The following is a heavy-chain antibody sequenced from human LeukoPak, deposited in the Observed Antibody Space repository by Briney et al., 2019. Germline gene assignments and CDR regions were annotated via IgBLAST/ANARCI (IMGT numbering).Heavy chain of an antibody. V-gene: IGHV3-23*01. Sequence: GGSLRLSCAASGFTFSSYAMSWVRQAPGKGLEWVSDISGYGGSTYYADSVKVRFTISRDNSKNTLYLQMNRLRAEDTAVYYCAKDLSGSSHNWFDPWGQGTLVTVSS. CDR2: ISGYGGST. CDR3: AKDLSGSSHNWFDP. D-gene: IGHD3-10*01. J-gene: IGHJ5*02. CDR1: GFTFSSYA.